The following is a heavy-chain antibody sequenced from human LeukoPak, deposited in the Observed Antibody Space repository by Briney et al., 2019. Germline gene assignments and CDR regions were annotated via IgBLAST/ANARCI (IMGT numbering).Heavy chain of an antibody. CDR3: AREGSSSWYSWWAFDI. V-gene: IGHV1-8*01. Sequence: ASVKVSCKASGYTFTSYDINWVRQATGQGLEWMGWMNPNSGNTGYAQKFQGRVTMTRNTSISTAYMELSSLRSEDTAVYYCAREGSSSWYSWWAFDIWGQGTMVTVSS. J-gene: IGHJ3*02. D-gene: IGHD6-13*01. CDR1: GYTFTSYD. CDR2: MNPNSGNT.